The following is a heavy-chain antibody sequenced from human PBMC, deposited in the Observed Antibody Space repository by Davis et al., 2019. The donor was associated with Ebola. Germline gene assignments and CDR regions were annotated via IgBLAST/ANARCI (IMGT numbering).Heavy chain of an antibody. D-gene: IGHD3-22*01. CDR2: INPSGGST. CDR3: ARHPRSGDYDSSDTARDNDAFDI. V-gene: IGHV1-46*01. CDR1: GYTFTSYY. Sequence: AASVTVSCKASGYTFTSYYMHWVRQAPGQGLAWMGIINPSGGSTSYAQKFQGRVTMTRDTSTSTVYMELSSLRSEDTAVYYCARHPRSGDYDSSDTARDNDAFDIWGQGTMVTVSS. J-gene: IGHJ3*02.